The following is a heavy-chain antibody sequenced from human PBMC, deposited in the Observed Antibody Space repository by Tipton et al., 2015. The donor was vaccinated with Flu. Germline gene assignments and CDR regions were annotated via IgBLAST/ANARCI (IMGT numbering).Heavy chain of an antibody. D-gene: IGHD3-22*01. CDR1: GFTFADFA. CDR3: ARILWDSSGYYYFDP. CDR2: IRSKPYGGTT. Sequence: QLVQSGGGLVQPGRSLRLSCTASGFTFADFAMSWVRQAPGKGLEWVGFIRSKPYGGTTEYAASVKGRFTISRDDSETIAYLQMTSLKTEDTAFYYCARILWDSSGYYYFDPWGQGTLVTVSS. V-gene: IGHV3-49*04. J-gene: IGHJ5*02.